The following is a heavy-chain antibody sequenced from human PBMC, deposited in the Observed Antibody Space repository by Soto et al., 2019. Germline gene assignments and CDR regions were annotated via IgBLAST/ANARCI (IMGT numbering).Heavy chain of an antibody. V-gene: IGHV1-69*13. Sequence: SVNVSCKASGGTFSSYAISWVLQAPGQGLEWMGGIIPIFGTANYAQKFQGRVTITADESTSTAYMELSSLRSEDTAVYYCARHTLGYSGYEVNYYYGMDVWGQGTTVTVSS. D-gene: IGHD5-12*01. CDR2: IIPIFGTA. CDR3: ARHTLGYSGYEVNYYYGMDV. CDR1: GGTFSSYA. J-gene: IGHJ6*02.